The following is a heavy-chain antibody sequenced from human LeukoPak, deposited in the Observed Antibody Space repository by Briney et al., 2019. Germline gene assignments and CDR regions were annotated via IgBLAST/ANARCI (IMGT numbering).Heavy chain of an antibody. CDR2: FDPEDGET. CDR3: AAPTKKWIQLWFAAFDI. V-gene: IGHV1-24*01. D-gene: IGHD5-18*01. CDR1: GYTLTELS. J-gene: IGHJ3*02. Sequence: ASVKVSCKVSGYTLTELSMHWVRQAPGKGLEWMGGFDPEDGETIYAQKFQGRVTMTEDTSTDTAYMELSSLRSEDTAVYYCAAPTKKWIQLWFAAFDIWGQGTMVTVSS.